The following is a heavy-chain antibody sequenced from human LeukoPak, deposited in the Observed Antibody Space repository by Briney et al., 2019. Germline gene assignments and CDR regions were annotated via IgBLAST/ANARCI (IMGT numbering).Heavy chain of an antibody. CDR1: GFTFSNYW. D-gene: IGHD3-16*02. Sequence: GGSLRLSCAASGFTFSNYWMTWVRQVPGKGLEWVAHIKEDGSERYHVDSVKGRFTISRDNAKDSPYLQMNSLRADDTAVYYCARGGALFIGYWDQGTLVTVSS. V-gene: IGHV3-7*03. J-gene: IGHJ4*02. CDR3: ARGGALFIGY. CDR2: IKEDGSER.